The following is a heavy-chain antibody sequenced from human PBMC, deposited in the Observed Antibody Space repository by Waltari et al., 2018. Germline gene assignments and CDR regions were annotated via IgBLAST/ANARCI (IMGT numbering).Heavy chain of an antibody. D-gene: IGHD3-10*01. Sequence: QVQLQQWGAGLLKPSETLSLTCAVYGGSFSGYYWSWIRQPPGRGLEWLGEINHSRSTNYSPSLKSRVTISVDTSKNQFSLKLSSVTAADTAVYYCARDRPRWFGELNAFDIWGQGTMVTVSS. CDR3: ARDRPRWFGELNAFDI. CDR2: INHSRST. V-gene: IGHV4-34*01. J-gene: IGHJ3*02. CDR1: GGSFSGYY.